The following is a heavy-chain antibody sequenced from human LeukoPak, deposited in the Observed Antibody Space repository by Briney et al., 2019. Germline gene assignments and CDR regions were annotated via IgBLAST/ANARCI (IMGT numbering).Heavy chain of an antibody. CDR3: ARDQEGATGGFDY. CDR2: ISYDGSNK. V-gene: IGHV3-30*19. J-gene: IGHJ4*02. Sequence: GGSLRLSCAASGFAFNTYAMHWVRQAPGQGLEWVAVISYDGSNKYYADSVKGRFTISRDNSRNTLYLQMNSLRAEDTAVYYCARDQEGATGGFDYWGQGTLVTVSS. D-gene: IGHD1-26*01. CDR1: GFAFNTYA.